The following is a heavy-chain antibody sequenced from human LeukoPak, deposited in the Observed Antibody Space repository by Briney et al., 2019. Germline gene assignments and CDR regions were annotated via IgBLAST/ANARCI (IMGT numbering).Heavy chain of an antibody. CDR1: GGSISSYY. Sequence: SETLSLTCTVSGGSISSYYWSWIRQPPGKGLEWIGHIYYSGSTNYNPSLKSRVTISVDTSKNQFSLKLSSVTAADTAVYYCARAVYYYDSSGYGYYFDYWGQGTLVTVSS. CDR2: IYYSGST. J-gene: IGHJ4*02. D-gene: IGHD3-22*01. V-gene: IGHV4-59*01. CDR3: ARAVYYYDSSGYGYYFDY.